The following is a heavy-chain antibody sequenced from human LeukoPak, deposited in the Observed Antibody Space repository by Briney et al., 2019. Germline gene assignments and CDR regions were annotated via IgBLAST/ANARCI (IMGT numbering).Heavy chain of an antibody. CDR2: INHSGST. CDR1: GGSFSGYH. V-gene: IGHV4-34*01. CDR3: ARGRSAMVRGVTPDY. J-gene: IGHJ4*02. Sequence: PSETLSLTYAVYGGSFSGYHWSWIRQPPGKGLEWIGEINHSGSTNYNPSLKSRVTISVDTSKNQFSLKLSSVTAADTAVYYCARGRSAMVRGVTPDYWGQGTLVTVSS. D-gene: IGHD3-10*01.